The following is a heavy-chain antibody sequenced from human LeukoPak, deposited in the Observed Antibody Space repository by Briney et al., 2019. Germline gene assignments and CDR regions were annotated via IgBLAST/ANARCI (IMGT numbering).Heavy chain of an antibody. CDR2: ISYDGSDK. J-gene: IGHJ4*02. CDR3: ARERDGTFGY. D-gene: IGHD6-13*01. Sequence: GGSLRLSCAASGFTFSSYAMHWVRQAPGKGLEWVAVISYDGSDKYYADSVKGRFTISRDNSKNTLYLQMNSLRAEDTAVYYCARERDGTFGYWGQGTLVTVSS. CDR1: GFTFSSYA. V-gene: IGHV3-30-3*01.